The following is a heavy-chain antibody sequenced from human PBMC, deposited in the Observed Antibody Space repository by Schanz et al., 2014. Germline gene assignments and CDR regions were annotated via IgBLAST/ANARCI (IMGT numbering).Heavy chain of an antibody. CDR2: IYIGGNT. CDR1: GFGFSSYS. Sequence: EVQLVESGGGVVQPGGSLRLSCAASGFGFSSYSMNWVRQAPGKGLEWVSFIYIGGNTYYADSVKGRFTISRDNSKNTVYIQMNSLRAEDTAVYYCARGGPAYYFDDWGQGTLVTVSS. J-gene: IGHJ4*02. V-gene: IGHV3-66*01. CDR3: ARGGPAYYFDD.